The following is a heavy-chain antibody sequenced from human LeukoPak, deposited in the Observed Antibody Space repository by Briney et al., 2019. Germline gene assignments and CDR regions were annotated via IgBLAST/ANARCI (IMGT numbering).Heavy chain of an antibody. D-gene: IGHD3-22*01. Sequence: GESLKISCKGSGYSFTNYWIVWVRQMPGKGLEWMGILYPGDSKSTYSPSLQGQVTISADKSISTAYLQWSSLKASDTAMYHCARLPSISSGYYWYFDYWGQGTLVTVSS. CDR3: ARLPSISSGYYWYFDY. V-gene: IGHV5-51*01. CDR1: GYSFTNYW. CDR2: LYPGDSKS. J-gene: IGHJ4*02.